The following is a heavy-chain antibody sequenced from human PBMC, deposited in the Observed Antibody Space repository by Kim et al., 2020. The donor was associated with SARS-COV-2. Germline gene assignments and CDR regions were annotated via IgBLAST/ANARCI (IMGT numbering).Heavy chain of an antibody. J-gene: IGHJ6*01. Sequence: GGSLRLSCAASGFTFSSYAMSWVRQAPGKGLEWVSVIYSGGSSTYYADSVKGRFTIARENSKNTLYLQMNSLRSEEKAVYDCAKDQSSGWCFSLDGMDV. D-gene: IGHD6-19*01. CDR3: AKDQSSGWCFSLDGMDV. V-gene: IGHV3-23*03. CDR2: IYSGGSST. CDR1: GFTFSSYA.